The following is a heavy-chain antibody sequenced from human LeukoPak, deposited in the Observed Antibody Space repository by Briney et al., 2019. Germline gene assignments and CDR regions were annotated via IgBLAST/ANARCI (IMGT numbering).Heavy chain of an antibody. Sequence: PSETLSLTCTVSGGSISSYYWSWIRQPPGKGLEWIGYIYYSGSTNYNPSLKSRVTISVDTSKDQFSLKLSSVTAADTAVYYCARGRFLEWTHWNWFDPWGQGTLVTVSS. D-gene: IGHD3-3*01. J-gene: IGHJ5*02. CDR2: IYYSGST. V-gene: IGHV4-59*12. CDR3: ARGRFLEWTHWNWFDP. CDR1: GGSISSYY.